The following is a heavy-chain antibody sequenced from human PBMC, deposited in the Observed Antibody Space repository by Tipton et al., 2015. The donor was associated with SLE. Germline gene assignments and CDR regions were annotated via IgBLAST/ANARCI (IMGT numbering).Heavy chain of an antibody. CDR2: INHSGST. J-gene: IGHJ3*02. V-gene: IGHV4-34*01. CDR1: GGSFSGYY. CDR3: ASGYCGGDCYRAFDI. Sequence: TLSLTCAVHGGSFSGYYWSWIRQPPGKGLEWIGEINHSGSTNYNPSLKSRVTISVDTSKNQFSLKLSSVTAADTAVYYCASGYCGGDCYRAFDIWGQGTMVTVSS. D-gene: IGHD2-21*01.